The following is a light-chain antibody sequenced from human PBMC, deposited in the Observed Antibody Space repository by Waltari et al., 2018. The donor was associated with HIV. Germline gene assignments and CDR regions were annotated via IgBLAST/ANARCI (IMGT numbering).Light chain of an antibody. CDR1: QSVSSY. Sequence: EIVLTQSPATLSLSPGERATLSCRASQSVSSYLAWYQQKPGQSPRLRIYDASNRATGIPARFSGSGSGTDFTLTISSLEPEDFAVYYCQHRNHWPPEYTFGQGTKLEIK. J-gene: IGKJ2*01. V-gene: IGKV3-11*01. CDR2: DAS. CDR3: QHRNHWPPEYT.